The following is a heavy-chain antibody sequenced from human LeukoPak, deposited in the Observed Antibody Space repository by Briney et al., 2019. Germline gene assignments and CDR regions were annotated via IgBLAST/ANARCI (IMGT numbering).Heavy chain of an antibody. CDR3: ARDYVDTTMGQRFDP. D-gene: IGHD5-18*01. V-gene: IGHV4-4*07. CDR2: IYTSGTT. CDR1: GASISSYY. Sequence: PSETLSLTCTVSGASISSYYWSWIRQPAGKGLEWVGCIYTSGTTNYNPSLKRRVTISVDKSKNQFSLKLSSVTAADTAVYYCARDYVDTTMGQRFDPWGHGTLVTVSS. J-gene: IGHJ5*02.